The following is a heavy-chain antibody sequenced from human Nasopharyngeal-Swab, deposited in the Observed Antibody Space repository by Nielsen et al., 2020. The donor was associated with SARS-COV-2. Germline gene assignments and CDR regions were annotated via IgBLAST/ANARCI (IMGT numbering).Heavy chain of an antibody. J-gene: IGHJ3*02. D-gene: IGHD2-15*01. CDR3: ARGDGIYCGGGNCYAVDPFEI. CDR2: IDTTGDT. CDR1: GFTFSSFE. Sequence: GESLKISCAASGFTFSSFEMYWVRQVSGKGLEWVSAIDTTGDTYYPDSVKGRFTISRENAKNSLFLQINSLRVEDTAMYYCARGDGIYCGGGNCYAVDPFEIWGQGTMVTVSS. V-gene: IGHV3-13*01.